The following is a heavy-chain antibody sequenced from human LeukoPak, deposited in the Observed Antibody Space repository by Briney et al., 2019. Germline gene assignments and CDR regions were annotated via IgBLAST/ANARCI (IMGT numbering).Heavy chain of an antibody. J-gene: IGHJ4*02. CDR3: AKDRRWLRHYFDY. CDR2: ISYDGSNK. V-gene: IGHV3-30-3*01. CDR1: GFTFSSYA. Sequence: GGSLRLSCAASGFTFSSYAMHWVRQAPGKGLEWVAVISYDGSNKYYADSVKGRFTISRDNSKNTLYLQMNSLRAEDTAVYYCAKDRRWLRHYFDYWGQGTLVTVSS. D-gene: IGHD5-12*01.